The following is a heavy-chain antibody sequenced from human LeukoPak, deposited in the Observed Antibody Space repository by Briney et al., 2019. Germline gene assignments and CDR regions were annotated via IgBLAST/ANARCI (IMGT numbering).Heavy chain of an antibody. CDR3: AHDSSGLDAFDI. V-gene: IGHV3-23*01. D-gene: IGHD3-22*01. CDR1: GFTFSSYG. Sequence: GGTLRLSCAASGFTFSSYGMSCVRQAPGKGLEWVSAISGSGGSTYYADSVKGRFTISRDNSKNTLYLQMNSLRAEDTAVYYCAHDSSGLDAFDIWGQGTMVTVSS. J-gene: IGHJ3*02. CDR2: ISGSGGST.